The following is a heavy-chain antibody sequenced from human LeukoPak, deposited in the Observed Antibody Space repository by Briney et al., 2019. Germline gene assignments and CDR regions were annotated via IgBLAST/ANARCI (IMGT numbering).Heavy chain of an antibody. CDR2: IYIGGST. V-gene: IGHV3-66*01. Sequence: WGSLRLSCAASGFTVSSNYMSWVRQAPGKGLEWVSVIYIGGSTYYADSVKGRFTISRDNSNNTLYLQMNSLRAEDTAVYYCARDLGPYSSRPPSGLDVWGQGTTVPVSS. CDR3: ARDLGPYSSRPPSGLDV. J-gene: IGHJ6*02. CDR1: GFTVSSNY. D-gene: IGHD6-13*01.